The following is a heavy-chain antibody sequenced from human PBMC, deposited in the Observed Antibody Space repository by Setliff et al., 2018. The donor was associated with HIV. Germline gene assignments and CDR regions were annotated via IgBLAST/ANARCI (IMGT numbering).Heavy chain of an antibody. CDR3: ARRYSSSGYAYDI. CDR1: GGSVSTSSYY. Sequence: SETLSLTCTVSGGSVSTSSYYWGWIRQPPGRGLEWIGSLYNGGSTSYSPSLKSRVTMSVDTSKNQFSLKLTSVTAADTAVYTCARRYSSSGYAYDIWGQGTMVTVSS. J-gene: IGHJ3*02. V-gene: IGHV4-39*01. CDR2: LYNGGST. D-gene: IGHD6-13*01.